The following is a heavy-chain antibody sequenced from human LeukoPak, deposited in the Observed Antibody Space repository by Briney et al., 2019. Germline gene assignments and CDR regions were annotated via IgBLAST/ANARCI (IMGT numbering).Heavy chain of an antibody. J-gene: IGHJ3*02. Sequence: SQTLSLTCAVSGGSISSGGYSWSWIRRPPGKGLEWIGYIYHSGSTYYNPSLKRRVTISVDRSKNQFSLTLSPVTAADTAVYYCARGEVLRFLEWLLSDFSFDIWGQGTMVTVSS. D-gene: IGHD3-3*01. V-gene: IGHV4-30-2*01. CDR1: GGSISSGGYS. CDR2: IYHSGST. CDR3: ARGEVLRFLEWLLSDFSFDI.